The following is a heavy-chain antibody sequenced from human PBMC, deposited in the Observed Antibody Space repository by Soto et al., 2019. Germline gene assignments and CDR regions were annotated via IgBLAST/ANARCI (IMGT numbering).Heavy chain of an antibody. V-gene: IGHV3-23*01. J-gene: IGHJ6*02. CDR2: IPVGGST. D-gene: IGHD3-3*01. CDR1: GFICSSYD. CDR3: ARDVLRFLEWREKGGYYGMDV. Sequence: PGGSLRLSCAASGFICSSYDMSWVRQAPGKGLEWVSTIPVGGSTHYEDSVNGRFTISRDNSKNTLYLQMNSLRAEDTAVYYCARDVLRFLEWREKGGYYGMDVWGQGTTVTVSS.